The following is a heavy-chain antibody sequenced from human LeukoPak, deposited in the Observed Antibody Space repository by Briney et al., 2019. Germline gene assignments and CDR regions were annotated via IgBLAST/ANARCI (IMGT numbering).Heavy chain of an antibody. V-gene: IGHV1-2*02. Sequence: ASVKVSFKASGFTFTGYYFHWVRQAPGQGLEWMGWVNPNTGGTKYAQMFQGRVTMTRDTSISTAYMELSRLTSDDTAVYYCARDSYGGNWSLGYWGQGTLVTVSS. CDR3: ARDSYGGNWSLGY. CDR1: GFTFTGYY. D-gene: IGHD2-21*01. CDR2: VNPNTGGT. J-gene: IGHJ4*02.